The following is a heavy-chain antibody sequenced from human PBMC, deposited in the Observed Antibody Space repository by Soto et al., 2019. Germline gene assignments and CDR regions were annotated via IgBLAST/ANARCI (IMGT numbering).Heavy chain of an antibody. CDR2: IYDRGST. CDR1: GGPIGSSSYY. CDR3: ARHGYTSGRTAFDY. V-gene: IGHV4-39*01. D-gene: IGHD6-19*01. J-gene: IGHJ4*02. Sequence: PSETLSLTCTVSGGPIGSSSYYWGWIRQPPGKGLEWIGSIYDRGSTYSNPSLKSRLTTSLDTSKNQFSLKLTSVTAADTAFYYCARHGYTSGRTAFDYWGQGTLVTVSS.